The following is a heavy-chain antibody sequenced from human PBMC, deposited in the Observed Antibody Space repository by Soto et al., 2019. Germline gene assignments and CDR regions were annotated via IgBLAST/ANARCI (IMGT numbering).Heavy chain of an antibody. D-gene: IGHD2-2*01. CDR3: ARVPDR. J-gene: IGHJ5*02. Sequence: PSETLSLTCSVSGDSITNNKSWSWVRQPPGKGLEWIGDIYHSGCIHYNASLKSRVTISVDRSKNQFSLKLSSVTAADTAVYYCARVPDRWGQGTLVTVSS. CDR2: IYHSGCI. V-gene: IGHV4-4*02. CDR1: GDSITNNKS.